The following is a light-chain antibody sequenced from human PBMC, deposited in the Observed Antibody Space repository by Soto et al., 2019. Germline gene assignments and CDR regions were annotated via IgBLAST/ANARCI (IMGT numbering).Light chain of an antibody. J-gene: IGKJ4*01. CDR1: QSVSSY. Sequence: EVVLTQSPDTLSLSPGGSATLSCRASQSVSSYLAWYQQRPGQALRLLIYDVSKRATGIPAMFSGSGARTDFTLTRNSLEPEDFAIYFCHQRSNWPLTFGGGTKLEIK. CDR3: HQRSNWPLT. V-gene: IGKV3-11*01. CDR2: DVS.